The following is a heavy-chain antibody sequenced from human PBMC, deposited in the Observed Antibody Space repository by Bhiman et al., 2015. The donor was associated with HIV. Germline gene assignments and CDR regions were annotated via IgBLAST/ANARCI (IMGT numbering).Heavy chain of an antibody. J-gene: IGHJ4*02. D-gene: IGHD1-26*01. V-gene: IGHV3-48*03. Sequence: EVQLVESGGGLVQPGGSLRLSCAASGFTFSDYDMNWVRQAPGKGLEWVSYISSRGDTLYYAATVKGRFTISRDDAKNSLYLQMNSLRAEDTAVYYCARDIGIPLSSGSLFQYWGQGILVTVSS. CDR3: ARDIGIPLSSGSLFQY. CDR1: GFTFSDYD. CDR2: ISSRGDTL.